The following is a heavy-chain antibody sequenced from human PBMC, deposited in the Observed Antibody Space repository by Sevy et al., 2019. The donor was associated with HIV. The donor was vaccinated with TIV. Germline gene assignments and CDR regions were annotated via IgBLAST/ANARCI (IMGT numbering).Heavy chain of an antibody. CDR1: GESVSSSY. J-gene: IGHJ4*02. CDR2: VDHSGGT. V-gene: IGHV4-34*01. CDR3: ARGRSPKRLPLLYSGYDHMTAHFFDY. D-gene: IGHD5-12*01. Sequence: SETLSLTCAVYGESVSSSYWTWIRQPPGGGLDWVGEVDHSGGTSYNPSLKSRATVSLDTSKRQFSLKLNSVTAGDTAVYFCARGRSPKRLPLLYSGYDHMTAHFFDYWGQGALVTVSS.